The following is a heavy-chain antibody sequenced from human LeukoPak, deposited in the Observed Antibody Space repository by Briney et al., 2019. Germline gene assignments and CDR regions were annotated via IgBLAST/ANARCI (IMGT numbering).Heavy chain of an antibody. CDR1: GFTFDDYA. CDR2: ISWNSGSI. V-gene: IGHV3-9*01. CDR3: ARGGTFIAARSFDY. J-gene: IGHJ4*02. D-gene: IGHD6-6*01. Sequence: GGSLRLSCAASGFTFDDYAMHWVRQAPGKGLEWVSGISWNSGSIGYADSVKGRFTISRDNAKNSLYLQMNSLRAEDTALYYCARGGTFIAARSFDYWGQGTLVTVSS.